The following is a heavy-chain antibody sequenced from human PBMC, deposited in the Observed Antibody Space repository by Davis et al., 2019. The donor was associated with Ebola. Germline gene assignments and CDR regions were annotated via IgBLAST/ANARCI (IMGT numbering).Heavy chain of an antibody. V-gene: IGHV4-61*01. CDR3: ATQYSNGWFDP. Sequence: MPGGSLRLSCTVSGGSISSSSYYWSWIRQPPGKGLEWIGYIYYSGSTNTNPSLKSRVTMSVDTSKNQFSLKLSSVTAADTAVYYCATQYSNGWFDPWGQGTLVTVSS. CDR1: GGSISSSSYY. CDR2: IYYSGST. D-gene: IGHD4-11*01. J-gene: IGHJ5*02.